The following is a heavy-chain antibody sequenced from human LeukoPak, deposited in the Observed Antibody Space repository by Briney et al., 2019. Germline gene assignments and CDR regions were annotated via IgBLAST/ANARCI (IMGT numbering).Heavy chain of an antibody. CDR2: GHYGGST. Sequence: SETLSLTCAVSGGSIRSSSYYWAWIRQPPGKSLEWIATGHYGGSTFYNPSLKSRVSLSMDTSNNHFSLRVTSLTAADSAIYYCARGQGAFGGYEWANWFDPWGQGTLVTVSS. V-gene: IGHV4-39*02. D-gene: IGHD1-26*01. CDR1: GGSIRSSSYY. J-gene: IGHJ5*02. CDR3: ARGQGAFGGYEWANWFDP.